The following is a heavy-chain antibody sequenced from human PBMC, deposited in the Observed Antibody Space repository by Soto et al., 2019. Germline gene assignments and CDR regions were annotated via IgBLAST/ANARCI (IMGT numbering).Heavy chain of an antibody. Sequence: GVSVKVSCKASGGTFSSFAISWVRQAPGQGLEWMGGIIPIFGTANYAQKFQGRVTITADESTSTAYMELSSLRSEDTAVYYCARAGGGYCSGGSCKLENWFDPWGQGTLVTVSS. CDR3: ARAGGGYCSGGSCKLENWFDP. J-gene: IGHJ5*02. D-gene: IGHD2-15*01. CDR2: IIPIFGTA. V-gene: IGHV1-69*13. CDR1: GGTFSSFA.